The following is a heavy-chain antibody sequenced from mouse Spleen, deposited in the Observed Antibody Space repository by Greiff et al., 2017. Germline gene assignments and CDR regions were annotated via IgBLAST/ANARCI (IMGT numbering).Heavy chain of an antibody. CDR2: IYWDDDK. CDR3: ARRPYWYFDV. V-gene: IGHV8-12*01. J-gene: IGHJ1*01. Sequence: QVTLKESGPGILQPSQTLSLTCSFSGFSLSTSGMGVSWIRQPSGKGLEWLAHIYWDDDKRYNPSLKSRLTISKDTSSNQVFLKITSVDTADTATYYCARRPYWYFDVWGAGTTVTVSS. CDR1: GFSLSTSGMG.